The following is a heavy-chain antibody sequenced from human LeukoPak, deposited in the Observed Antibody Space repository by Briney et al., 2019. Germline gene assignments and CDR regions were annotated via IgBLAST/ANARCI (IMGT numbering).Heavy chain of an antibody. D-gene: IGHD1-26*01. Sequence: GGSLRLSCAASGFTFSSYSMNWVRQAPGKGLEWVSYISSSSSTIYYADSVKGRFTISRDNAKNSLYLQMNSLRAEDTAVYYCASRSGSYYPHWGQGTLVTVSS. CDR1: GFTFSSYS. J-gene: IGHJ1*01. CDR3: ASRSGSYYPH. V-gene: IGHV3-48*01. CDR2: ISSSSSTI.